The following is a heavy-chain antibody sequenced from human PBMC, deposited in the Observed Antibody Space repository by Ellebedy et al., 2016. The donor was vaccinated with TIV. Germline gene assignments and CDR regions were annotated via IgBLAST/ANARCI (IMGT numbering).Heavy chain of an antibody. CDR1: GFTFSSYA. D-gene: IGHD6-13*01. V-gene: IGHV3-30-3*01. J-gene: IGHJ4*02. CDR2: ISYDGSNK. Sequence: PGGSLRLSCAASGFTFSSYAMHWVRQAPGKGLEWVAVISYDGSNKYYADSVKGRFTISRDNSKNTLYLQMNSLRAEDTAVYYCARLGVIAAAGASDSWGQGTLVIVSS. CDR3: ARLGVIAAAGASDS.